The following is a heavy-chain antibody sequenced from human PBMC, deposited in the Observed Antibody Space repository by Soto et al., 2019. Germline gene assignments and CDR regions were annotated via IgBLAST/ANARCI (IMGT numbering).Heavy chain of an antibody. Sequence: GGSLRLSCAASGFTVSSNYMSWVRQAPGKGLEWVSVIYSGGSTYYADSVKGRFTISRDNSKNTLYLQMNSLRAEDTAVYYCARSGGEGSSPVDYWGQGTLVTVSS. D-gene: IGHD6-6*01. J-gene: IGHJ4*02. CDR1: GFTVSSNY. CDR2: IYSGGST. CDR3: ARSGGEGSSPVDY. V-gene: IGHV3-66*01.